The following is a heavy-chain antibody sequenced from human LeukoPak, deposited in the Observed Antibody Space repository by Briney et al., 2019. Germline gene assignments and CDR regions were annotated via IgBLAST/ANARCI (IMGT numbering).Heavy chain of an antibody. Sequence: ASVKVSCKASGYTFNNHDINWVRQAPGRGLEWMGWINTYSANTNYAQEFQDRVIMTTDTSTSTAYMELRSLRSNDTAVYYCAREGGIARPPYLYYYIDVWGKGTTVTVSS. CDR1: GYTFNNHD. CDR2: INTYSANT. V-gene: IGHV1-18*01. D-gene: IGHD6-6*01. CDR3: AREGGIARPPYLYYYIDV. J-gene: IGHJ6*03.